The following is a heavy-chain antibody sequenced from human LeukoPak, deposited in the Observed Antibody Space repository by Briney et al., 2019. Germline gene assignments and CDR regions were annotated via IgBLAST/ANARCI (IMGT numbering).Heavy chain of an antibody. CDR2: ISGSGGST. V-gene: IGHV3-23*01. Sequence: GGSLRLSCAASRFTFSSYAMSWVRQAPGKGLEWVSAISGSGGSTYYADSVKGRFTISRDNSKNTLYLQMNSLRAEDTAVYYCAKERYYYDSSGYYYYYYMDVWGKGTTVTVSS. J-gene: IGHJ6*03. CDR1: RFTFSSYA. D-gene: IGHD3-22*01. CDR3: AKERYYYDSSGYYYYYYMDV.